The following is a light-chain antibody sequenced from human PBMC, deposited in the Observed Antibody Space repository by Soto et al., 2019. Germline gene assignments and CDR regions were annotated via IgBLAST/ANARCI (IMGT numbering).Light chain of an antibody. CDR2: EGS. J-gene: IGLJ2*01. CDR3: CSYAGSVV. CDR1: SSDVGSYNL. Sequence: QSALTQPASVSGSPGQSITISCTGTSSDVGSYNLVSWYQQHPGKAPKLLIYEGSKRPSGVSNRFSGSKSGNTASLTISGLQVEDEADYYCCSYAGSVVLGGGTKLTVL. V-gene: IGLV2-23*01.